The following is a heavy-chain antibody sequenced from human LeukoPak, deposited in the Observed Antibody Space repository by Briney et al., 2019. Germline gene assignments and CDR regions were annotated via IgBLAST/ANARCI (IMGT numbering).Heavy chain of an antibody. D-gene: IGHD2-15*01. CDR3: ARGADIVVVVAAAMHY. J-gene: IGHJ4*02. CDR1: GFTFSSYA. Sequence: PGGSLRLSCAASGFTFSSYAMHWVRQAPGKGLEWVAVISYDGSNKYYADSVKGRFTISRDNSKNTLYLQMNSLRAEDTAVYYCARGADIVVVVAAAMHYWGQGTLVTVSS. V-gene: IGHV3-30-3*01. CDR2: ISYDGSNK.